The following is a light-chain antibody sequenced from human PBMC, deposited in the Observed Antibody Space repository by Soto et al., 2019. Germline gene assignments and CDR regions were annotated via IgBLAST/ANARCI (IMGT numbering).Light chain of an antibody. Sequence: EIVLTQSPGTLSLSPGERATLSCRASQSVSSSYVAWYQQKPGQAPRLLIYGASSRATGIPDRFNGSGSGKHFTITISRRVLECFGVFYCQHYGSSLATFGKGTKLEIK. CDR3: QHYGSSLAT. CDR2: GAS. CDR1: QSVSSSY. V-gene: IGKV3-20*01. J-gene: IGKJ2*01.